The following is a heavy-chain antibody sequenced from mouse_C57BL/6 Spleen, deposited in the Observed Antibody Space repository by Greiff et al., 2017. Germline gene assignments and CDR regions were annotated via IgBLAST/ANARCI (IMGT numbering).Heavy chain of an antibody. CDR1: GYAFTNYL. Sequence: QVQLQQSGAELVRPGTSVKVSCKASGYAFTNYLIEWVKQRPGQGLEWIGVINPGSGGTNYNEKFKGKATLTADKSSSTAYMQLSSLTSEDSAVYFCASGGYYDYDGRYFDVWGTGTTVTVSS. V-gene: IGHV1-54*01. CDR3: ASGGYYDYDGRYFDV. CDR2: INPGSGGT. D-gene: IGHD2-4*01. J-gene: IGHJ1*03.